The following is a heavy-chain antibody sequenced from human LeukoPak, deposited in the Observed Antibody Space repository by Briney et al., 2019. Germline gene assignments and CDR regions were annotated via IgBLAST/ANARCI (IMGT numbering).Heavy chain of an antibody. V-gene: IGHV3-23*01. Sequence: GGSLRLSCAASGLSFSTYAMSWLRQVPGKGLEWVSGISCSGGVTCYADTAKGRLTIHRDNSKNTVDLQMTTLRAGDTAVFYCVRGGGYSGYLFYFDSWGQGTPVTVSS. CDR2: ISCSGGVT. CDR1: GLSFSTYA. CDR3: VRGGGYSGYLFYFDS. J-gene: IGHJ4*02. D-gene: IGHD5-12*01.